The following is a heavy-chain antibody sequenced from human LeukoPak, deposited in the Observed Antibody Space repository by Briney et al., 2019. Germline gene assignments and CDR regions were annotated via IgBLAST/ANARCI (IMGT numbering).Heavy chain of an antibody. CDR2: IYYSGST. J-gene: IGHJ4*02. Sequence: SETLSLTCTVSGGSISSHYWSWIRQPPGKGLEWLGDIYYSGSTNYNPTLRSRVTISVDTSKNQFSLNLSSVTAADTAVYYCAREGPAAPTRGFDYWGQRTLVTVS. CDR3: AREGPAAPTRGFDY. D-gene: IGHD2-2*01. V-gene: IGHV4-59*11. CDR1: GGSISSHY.